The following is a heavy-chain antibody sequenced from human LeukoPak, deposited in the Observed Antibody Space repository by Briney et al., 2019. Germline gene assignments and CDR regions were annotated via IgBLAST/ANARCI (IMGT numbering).Heavy chain of an antibody. CDR3: AKPVVAAPGDAFDI. Sequence: GGSLRLSCAASGFTFYDYAMHWVRQAPGKGLEWVSGISWNSGSIGYADSVKGRFTISSDNAKNSLYLQMNSLRAEDTALYYCAKPVVAAPGDAFDIWGQGTMVTVSS. CDR2: ISWNSGSI. V-gene: IGHV3-9*01. CDR1: GFTFYDYA. D-gene: IGHD2-15*01. J-gene: IGHJ3*02.